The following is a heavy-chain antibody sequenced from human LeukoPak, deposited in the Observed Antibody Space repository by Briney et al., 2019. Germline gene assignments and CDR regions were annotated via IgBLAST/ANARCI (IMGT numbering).Heavy chain of an antibody. V-gene: IGHV3-21*01. CDR3: ARERDFWSGLDY. CDR2: ISSSSSYI. D-gene: IGHD3-3*01. J-gene: IGHJ4*02. Sequence: GGSLRLSCAASGFTFSSYWMSWVRQAPGKGLEWVSSISSSSSYIYYADSVKGRFTISRDNAKNSLYLQMNSLRAEDTAVYYCARERDFWSGLDYWGQGTLVTVSS. CDR1: GFTFSSYW.